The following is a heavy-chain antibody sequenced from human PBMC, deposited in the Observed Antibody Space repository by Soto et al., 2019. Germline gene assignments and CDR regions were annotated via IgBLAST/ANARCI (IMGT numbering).Heavy chain of an antibody. CDR3: ARWDSSSWHDAFDI. CDR2: ISAYNGNT. V-gene: IGHV1-18*01. D-gene: IGHD6-13*01. CDR1: GYIVSDYG. J-gene: IGHJ3*02. Sequence: ASVKVSCKSSGYIVSDYGITWVRQAPGQGLEWMGWISAYNGNTDYAQKFQDRLTLATDTSTSTAYMELRSLRSDDTAVYYCARWDSSSWHDAFDIWGQGTMVTVSS.